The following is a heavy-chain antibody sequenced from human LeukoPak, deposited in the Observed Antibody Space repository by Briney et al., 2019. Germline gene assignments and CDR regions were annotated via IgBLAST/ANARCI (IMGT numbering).Heavy chain of an antibody. J-gene: IGHJ6*03. CDR1: GDSISSYY. V-gene: IGHV4-4*09. CDR3: ARASYYEPPRAYYYYMDL. Sequence: PAETLSLACTVSGDSISSYYWSWIRQPPGKGLDWIGYINSNGATNDNPSLKSRVNLSLEPSKNQSSLKLRSVTAQDTAVHYCARASYYEPPRAYYYYMDLWPKGTTVSV. CDR2: INSNGAT. D-gene: IGHD3-3*01.